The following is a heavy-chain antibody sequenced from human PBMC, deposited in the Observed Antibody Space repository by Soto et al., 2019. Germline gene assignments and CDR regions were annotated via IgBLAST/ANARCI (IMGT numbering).Heavy chain of an antibody. D-gene: IGHD1-26*01. Sequence: QVQLVESGGGVVQPGRSLRLSCAASGFTGSSYAMHWVRQAPGTGLEWVAVISYDGRAKYYPDSVKGRFTISRDNSKNTLYLQMNSLRAEDTAVYYCARSAGGSYPQYDYWGQGTLVTVSS. CDR2: ISYDGRAK. J-gene: IGHJ4*02. CDR3: ARSAGGSYPQYDY. V-gene: IGHV3-30*04. CDR1: GFTGSSYA.